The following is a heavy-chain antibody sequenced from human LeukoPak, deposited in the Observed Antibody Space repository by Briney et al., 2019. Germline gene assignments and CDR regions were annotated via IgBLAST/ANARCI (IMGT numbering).Heavy chain of an antibody. CDR2: IDPVDSDI. Sequence: PGESPQTSRKGSGYRFTIYWSGGGRQMPGKGREGMGIIDPVDSDINYSLSFQGQVTVSAPNSNTTSYLQLSSLTAPDTAIDHCARHLGGYHNNPTDYWGQNTLLSVSS. J-gene: IGHJ4*02. D-gene: IGHD3-22*01. CDR1: GYRFTIYW. CDR3: ARHLGGYHNNPTDY. V-gene: IGHV5-51*01.